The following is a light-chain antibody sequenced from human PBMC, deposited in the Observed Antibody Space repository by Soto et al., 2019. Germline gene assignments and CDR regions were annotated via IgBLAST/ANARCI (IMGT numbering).Light chain of an antibody. CDR2: VAS. CDR1: QGISSY. Sequence: AIRMTQSPSSFSASTGDRVTITCRASQGISSYLAWYQQKPGKAPKLLIYVASTLQSGVPSRFSGSGSGTDFTLTISCLQSEDFATYYCQQYYSYPSITFGQGTRLEIK. V-gene: IGKV1-8*01. CDR3: QQYYSYPSIT. J-gene: IGKJ5*01.